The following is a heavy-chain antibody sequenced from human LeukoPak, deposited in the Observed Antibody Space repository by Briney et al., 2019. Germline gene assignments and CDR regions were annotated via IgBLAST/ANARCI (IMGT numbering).Heavy chain of an antibody. D-gene: IGHD3-10*01. V-gene: IGHV4-4*08. Sequence: PAETLSLTCTVSDGSISIYYWSWIRQPPGKGLEWIGYVYSSGNTNYSPSLKGRAIISADTSKNQFSLKLTSVTAADTAVYYCVRDRELTYWGQGILVTVSS. J-gene: IGHJ4*02. CDR1: DGSISIYY. CDR2: VYSSGNT. CDR3: VRDRELTY.